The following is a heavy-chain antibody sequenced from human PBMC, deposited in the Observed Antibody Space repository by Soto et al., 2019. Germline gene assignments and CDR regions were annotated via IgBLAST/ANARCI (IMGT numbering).Heavy chain of an antibody. J-gene: IGHJ4*02. Sequence: PGGSLRLSCAASGFNFSSYGMHWVRQAPGKGLEWVAVISYDGGKKYYADSVKGRFTISRDNSKNTLYVEMNSLSAEDTAVYYCAREGPPAAGTPPHNRGQGTLVTVSS. D-gene: IGHD6-13*01. CDR3: AREGPPAAGTPPHN. CDR1: GFNFSSYG. V-gene: IGHV3-30*04. CDR2: ISYDGGKK.